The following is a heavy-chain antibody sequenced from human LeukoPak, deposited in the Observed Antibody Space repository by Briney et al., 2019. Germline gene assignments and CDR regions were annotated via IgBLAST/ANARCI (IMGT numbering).Heavy chain of an antibody. CDR3: ARVQQQLANDWFFEL. CDR1: GFTFSTYS. V-gene: IGHV3-21*01. D-gene: IGHD6-13*01. CDR2: INSTSSHR. J-gene: IGHJ2*01. Sequence: PGGSLRLSCAASGFTFSTYSGNWVRQPPGKGLEWVSSINSTSSHRYYADSVNGRFTISRDNANNSLYLQMRRLRAEDTAVYYCARVQQQLANDWFFELWGRGTLVTVSS.